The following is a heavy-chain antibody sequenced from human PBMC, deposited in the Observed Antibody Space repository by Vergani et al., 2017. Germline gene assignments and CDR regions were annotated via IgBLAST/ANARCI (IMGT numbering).Heavy chain of an antibody. D-gene: IGHD3-10*01. CDR3: VGVLHASYILGAFDI. CDR1: GFTFTAHG. J-gene: IGHJ3*02. Sequence: EVQLLESGGGSAQPGESLRLSCVASGFTFTAHGLNWVRQAPGKGLEWVSGISGQNFRTHYADSVKGRFSISRDNSKNTLFLQMHSLRAEDTAIYYCVGVLHASYILGAFDIWGQGIKVTVSS. V-gene: IGHV3-23*01. CDR2: ISGQNFRT.